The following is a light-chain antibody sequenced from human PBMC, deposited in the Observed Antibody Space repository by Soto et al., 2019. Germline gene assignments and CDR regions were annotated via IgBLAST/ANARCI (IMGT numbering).Light chain of an antibody. CDR1: QSLVHRNGYKY. J-gene: IGKJ5*01. Sequence: DIVTNQSPLSLPVTPGEPASISCRSSQSLVHRNGYKYLDWYLQTPGRSPQLXIYLGSNRASGVLDRFSCSGAGTDCTRKISRVEAEDVWVDYCMQALQTPITFGQGTRLEIK. V-gene: IGKV2-28*01. CDR2: LGS. CDR3: MQALQTPIT.